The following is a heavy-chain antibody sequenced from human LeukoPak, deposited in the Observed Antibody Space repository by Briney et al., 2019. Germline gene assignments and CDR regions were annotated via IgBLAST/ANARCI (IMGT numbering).Heavy chain of an antibody. D-gene: IGHD2-2*01. CDR2: IIPIFGTA. J-gene: IGHJ6*02. CDR1: GGTFSSYA. Sequence: ASVKVSCKSSGGTFSSYAISWVRQAPGQGLEWMGGIIPIFGTANYAQKFQGRVTITADESTSTAYMELSSLRSEDTAVYYCARDPCSSTSCYHYYYGMDVWGQGTTVTVSS. CDR3: ARDPCSSTSCYHYYYGMDV. V-gene: IGHV1-69*13.